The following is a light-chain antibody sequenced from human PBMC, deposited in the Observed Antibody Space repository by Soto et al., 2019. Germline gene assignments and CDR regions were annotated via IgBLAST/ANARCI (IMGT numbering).Light chain of an antibody. CDR3: QQCGSSPQT. J-gene: IGKJ1*01. CDR2: VAS. Sequence: EIVLTQSPGTLSLSPGERATLSCRASQSVSSSYLAWYQQKPGQAPRLLIYVASSRATGIPDRFSGSGSGTDFTLTISRLEPEDVAVYYCQQCGSSPQTFGQGTKVEIK. V-gene: IGKV3-20*01. CDR1: QSVSSSY.